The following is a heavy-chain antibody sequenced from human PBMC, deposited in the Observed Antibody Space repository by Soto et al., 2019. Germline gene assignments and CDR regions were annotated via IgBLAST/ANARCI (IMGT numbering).Heavy chain of an antibody. CDR3: ARTPGVLWFGTYGMDV. CDR2: IYYSGST. V-gene: IGHV4-31*11. Sequence: LSLTGAVSGGYISSGGCYWCWIRQHPGKGLEWIGYIYYSGSTYYNPSLKSRVTISVDTSKNQFSLKLSSVTAADTAVYYCARTPGVLWFGTYGMDVWGHGTTVTVSS. CDR1: GGYISSGGCY. D-gene: IGHD3-10*01. J-gene: IGHJ6*02.